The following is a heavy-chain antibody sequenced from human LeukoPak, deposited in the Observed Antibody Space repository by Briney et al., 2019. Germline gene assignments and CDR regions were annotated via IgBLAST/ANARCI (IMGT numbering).Heavy chain of an antibody. Sequence: KTSETLSLTFTVSGGSISSSSYYWGWIRQPPGKGLEWIGSIYYSGSTYYNPSLKSRVTISVDTSKNQFSLKLSSVTAADTAVYYCARALEQLGPYYYYYGMDVWGQGTTVTVSS. CDR3: ARALEQLGPYYYYYGMDV. D-gene: IGHD6-13*01. CDR2: IYYSGST. CDR1: GGSISSSSYY. V-gene: IGHV4-39*01. J-gene: IGHJ6*02.